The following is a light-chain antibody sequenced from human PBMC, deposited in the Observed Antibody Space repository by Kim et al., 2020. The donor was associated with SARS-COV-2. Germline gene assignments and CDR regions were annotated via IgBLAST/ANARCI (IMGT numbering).Light chain of an antibody. Sequence: EIVLTQSPGTLSLSPGERATLSCRTSETISSDYVAWYRHKPGQAPRLLIYGASTMATGIPERFSGSGSGTDFTLTISRLEPEDFAVYYCQQYDPSFPYTFGQGTKLEI. J-gene: IGKJ2*01. V-gene: IGKV3-20*01. CDR3: QQYDPSFPYT. CDR2: GAS. CDR1: ETISSDY.